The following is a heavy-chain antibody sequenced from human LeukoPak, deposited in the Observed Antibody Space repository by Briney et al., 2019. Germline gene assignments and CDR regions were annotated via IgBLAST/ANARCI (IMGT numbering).Heavy chain of an antibody. D-gene: IGHD2-2*01. CDR3: ARNIHCSSTSCPIDY. CDR2: IYPGDSDT. J-gene: IGHJ4*02. Sequence: GESLKISCKGSGYSFTSYWIGWVRQMPGKGLEWMGIIYPGDSDTRYSPSFQGQVTISAAKSISTAYLQWSSLKASDTAMYYCARNIHCSSTSCPIDYWGQGTLVTVSS. CDR1: GYSFTSYW. V-gene: IGHV5-51*01.